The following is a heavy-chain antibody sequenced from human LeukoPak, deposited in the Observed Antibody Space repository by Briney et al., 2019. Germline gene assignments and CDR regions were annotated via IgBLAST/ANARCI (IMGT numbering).Heavy chain of an antibody. CDR3: ARGQGPAVRCYNWFDP. D-gene: IGHD3-10*02. CDR1: GWSCNDYY. J-gene: IGHJ5*02. Sequence: PSETLSLTCAVYGWSCNDYYWNWIRQPPGKGMEWIGEINARGDTNYNPSLKSRVNISVDTSKKQFSLRLTSMIAADTALYYCARGQGPAVRCYNWFDPWGQGTLVTVSS. V-gene: IGHV4-34*01. CDR2: INARGDT.